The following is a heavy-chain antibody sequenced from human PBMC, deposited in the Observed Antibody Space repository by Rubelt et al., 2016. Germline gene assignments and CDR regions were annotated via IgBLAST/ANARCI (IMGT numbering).Heavy chain of an antibody. J-gene: IGHJ4*02. V-gene: IGHV3-7*01. CDR2: IKPDGSEA. CDR3: ARSGGYGWDS. D-gene: IGHD5-18*01. CDR1: GFLFHHYW. Sequence: EVRLVESGGGLVQPGGSLRLSCAASGFLFHHYWMTWVRQAPGKGLEWVANIKPDGSEAYYIDHLKGRFNMSRDNAKKSIHLQMNNPGGEDTAVDYCARSGGYGWDSWGQGTRVTVSS.